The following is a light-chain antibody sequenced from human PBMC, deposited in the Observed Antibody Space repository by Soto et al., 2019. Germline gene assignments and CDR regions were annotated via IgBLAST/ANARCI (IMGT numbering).Light chain of an antibody. CDR1: ISDVGGYNY. CDR2: EVS. CDR3: SSYTSSSTRV. Sequence: SVLTQPSSLSGSPGQSITISCTGTISDVGGYNYVSWYQQHPGKAPKLMIYEVSNRPSGVSNRFSGSKSGNTASLTISGLQAEDEADYYCSSYTSSSTRVYRTGTKVTVL. J-gene: IGLJ1*01. V-gene: IGLV2-14*01.